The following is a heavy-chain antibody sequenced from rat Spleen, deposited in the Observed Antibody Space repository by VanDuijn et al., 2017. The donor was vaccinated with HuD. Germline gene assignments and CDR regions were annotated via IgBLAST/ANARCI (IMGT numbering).Heavy chain of an antibody. D-gene: IGHD1-7*01. V-gene: IGHV5-29*01. CDR2: ISYDGIST. CDR1: GFTFNNYG. CDR3: TRHDYSGMSYFDY. Sequence: EVQLVESGGGLVQPGRSLKLSCAASGFTFNNYGMAWVRQAPTKGLEWVATISYDGISTYYRDSVRGRFSISSDNAKPTLYLQMDSLRSEDAATYYCTRHDYSGMSYFDYWGQGVMVTVSS. J-gene: IGHJ2*01.